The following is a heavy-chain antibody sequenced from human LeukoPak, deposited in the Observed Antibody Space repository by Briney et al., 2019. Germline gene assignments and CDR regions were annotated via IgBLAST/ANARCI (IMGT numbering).Heavy chain of an antibody. CDR3: ARDTTRYFDY. V-gene: IGHV1-46*01. CDR2: INPSGGST. D-gene: IGHD1-1*01. Sequence: ASVKVSFKSSGYTFTTYYMRWVRQAPGQGLEWMGIINPSGGSTSYTQKFQGRVTMTRDTSTRIVYMELSSLRSEDTAVYYCARDTTRYFDYWGQGTLVTVSS. CDR1: GYTFTTYY. J-gene: IGHJ4*02.